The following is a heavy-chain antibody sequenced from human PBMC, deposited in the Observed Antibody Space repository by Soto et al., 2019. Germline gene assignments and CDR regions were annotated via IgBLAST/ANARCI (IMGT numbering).Heavy chain of an antibody. D-gene: IGHD4-17*01. CDR3: AADTVTLYYYYYGMDV. Sequence: ETLSLTCTVSGGSISSYYWSWIRQPPGKGLEWIGYIYYSGSTDYSPSLKSRVTMSIDTSQNQFSLKLSSVTAADTAVYYCAADTVTLYYYYYGMDVWGQGTTVTVSS. CDR2: IYYSGST. CDR1: GGSISSYY. J-gene: IGHJ6*02. V-gene: IGHV4-59*04.